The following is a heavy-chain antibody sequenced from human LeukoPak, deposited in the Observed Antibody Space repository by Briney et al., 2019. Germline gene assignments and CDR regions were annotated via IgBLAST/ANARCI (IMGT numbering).Heavy chain of an antibody. CDR2: IWYDGSNK. CDR1: GFTFSSYG. J-gene: IGHJ4*02. Sequence: GGSLRLSCAASGFTFSSYGMHWVRQAPGKGLEWVAVIWYDGSNKYYADSVKGRFTISRDNSKNTLYLQTNSLRAEDTAVYYCARVQDYSNYLGTDYWGQGTLVTVSS. V-gene: IGHV3-33*01. D-gene: IGHD4-11*01. CDR3: ARVQDYSNYLGTDY.